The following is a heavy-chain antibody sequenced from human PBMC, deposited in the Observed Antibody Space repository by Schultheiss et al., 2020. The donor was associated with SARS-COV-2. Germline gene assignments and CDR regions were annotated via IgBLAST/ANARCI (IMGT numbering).Heavy chain of an antibody. CDR1: GFTFSNSD. J-gene: IGHJ4*02. D-gene: IGHD4-23*01. V-gene: IGHV3-11*01. CDR2: ISSSSNPI. CDR3: ARVETVATFFDY. Sequence: GGSLRLSCAASGFTFSNSDMSWVRQAPGKGLEWVSYISSSSNPIYYADSVKGRFTISRDNAKNSLYLQMNSLRIEDTAVYYCARVETVATFFDYWGQGTPVTVSS.